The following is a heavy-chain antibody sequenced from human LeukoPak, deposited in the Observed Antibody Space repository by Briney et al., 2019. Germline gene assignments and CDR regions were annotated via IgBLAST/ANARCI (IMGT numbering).Heavy chain of an antibody. V-gene: IGHV3-7*01. D-gene: IGHD3-16*01. CDR1: GFTFSTHW. CDR3: ARDYVWGSYEPDY. Sequence: GGSLRLSCAASGFTFSTHWVSWFRQAPGKGLEWVGNIKQDGSEKYYVDSVKGRFTISRDNAKNSLYLQMNSLRAEDTALYYCARDYVWGSYEPDYWGQGTLVTVSS. J-gene: IGHJ4*02. CDR2: IKQDGSEK.